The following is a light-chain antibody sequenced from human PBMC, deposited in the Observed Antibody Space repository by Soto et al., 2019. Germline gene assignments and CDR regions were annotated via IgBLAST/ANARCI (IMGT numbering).Light chain of an antibody. CDR1: QGISSY. V-gene: IGKV1-8*01. CDR3: QQYYSYRRT. Sequence: AIRMTQSPSSFSASTGDRVTITCRASQGISSYLAWYQQKPGKAPKLLIYAASTLQSGVPSRFSGSGSGTDFTLTISCLQSEDCATYYCQQYYSYRRTFGQGTKVEIK. CDR2: AAS. J-gene: IGKJ1*01.